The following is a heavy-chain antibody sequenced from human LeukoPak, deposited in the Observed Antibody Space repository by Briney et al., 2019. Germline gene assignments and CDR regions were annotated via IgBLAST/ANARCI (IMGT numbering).Heavy chain of an antibody. D-gene: IGHD6-13*01. CDR3: ARGAAAAPEYFQH. Sequence: SETLSLTCTVSGGSISSYYWSWIRQPPGKGLEWIGYIYYSGSTNYNPSLKSRVTISVDTSKNQFSLKLSSVTAADTAVYYCARGAAAAPEYFQHWGQGTLVTVSS. CDR1: GGSISSYY. J-gene: IGHJ1*01. CDR2: IYYSGST. V-gene: IGHV4-59*01.